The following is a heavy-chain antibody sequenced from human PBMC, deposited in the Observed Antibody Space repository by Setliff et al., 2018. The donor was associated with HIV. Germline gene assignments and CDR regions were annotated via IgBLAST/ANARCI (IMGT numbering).Heavy chain of an antibody. CDR1: GGSISNYY. Sequence: SETLSLTCTVSGGSISNYYWSWIRQPPGKGLEWIGYIHYSGSTNYNPSLKSRVIISIDTSKNQFSLRLSSVTAADTAVYYCARRSGWSLDYWGQGTLVTVSS. D-gene: IGHD6-19*01. V-gene: IGHV4-59*01. CDR3: ARRSGWSLDY. CDR2: IHYSGST. J-gene: IGHJ4*02.